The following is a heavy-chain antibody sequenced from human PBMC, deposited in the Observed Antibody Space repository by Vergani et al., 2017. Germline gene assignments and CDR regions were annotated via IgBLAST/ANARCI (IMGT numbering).Heavy chain of an antibody. CDR3: ARARYSSGPLLSGGAFDI. CDR1: GYTFTGYY. Sequence: QVQLVQSGAEVKKPGASVKVSCKASGYTFTGYYMHWVRQAPGQGLEWMGWINPNSGGTNYAQKFQGRVTMTRDTSISTAYMGLSRLRSDDTAVYYCARARYSSGPLLSGGAFDIWGQGTMVTVSS. J-gene: IGHJ3*02. CDR2: INPNSGGT. D-gene: IGHD6-19*01. V-gene: IGHV1-2*02.